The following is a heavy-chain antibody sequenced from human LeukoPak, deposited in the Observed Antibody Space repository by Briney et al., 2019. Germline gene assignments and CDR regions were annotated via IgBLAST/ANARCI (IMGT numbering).Heavy chain of an antibody. CDR3: AKYLAVEGSSTFDY. V-gene: IGHV3-30*02. D-gene: IGHD2-2*01. Sequence: GGSLRLSCAASGFTFTSYGMHWVRQAPGKGLEWVAFIRYDGSDKYYADSGKGRFTISRDNSKNTLYLQMNSLRAEDTAMYYCAKYLAVEGSSTFDYWGQGTLVTVSS. CDR2: IRYDGSDK. J-gene: IGHJ4*02. CDR1: GFTFTSYG.